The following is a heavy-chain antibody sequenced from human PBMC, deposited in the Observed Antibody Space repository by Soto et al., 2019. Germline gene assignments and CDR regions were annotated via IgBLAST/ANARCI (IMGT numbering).Heavy chain of an antibody. V-gene: IGHV1-69*06. Sequence: QVQLVQSGAEVKKPGSSVKVSCKASGGTFSSYAISWVRQAPGQGLEWMGGIIPIFGTANYAQKFQGRVTITADKSTSTAYMELSSLRSEDTAVYYCARTPTTSYSDILTGYSIDYWGQGTLVTVSS. CDR3: ARTPTTSYSDILTGYSIDY. CDR1: GGTFSSYA. CDR2: IIPIFGTA. D-gene: IGHD3-9*01. J-gene: IGHJ4*02.